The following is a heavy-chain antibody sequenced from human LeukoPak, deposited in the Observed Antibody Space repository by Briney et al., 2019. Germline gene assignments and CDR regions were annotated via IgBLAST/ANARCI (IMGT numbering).Heavy chain of an antibody. CDR2: IYYSGST. V-gene: IGHV4-59*01. Sequence: PSETLSLTCTVSGGSISSYYWSWIRQPPGKGLEWIGYIYYSGSTNYNPSLKSRVTISVDTSKNQFSLKLSSVTAADTAVYYCAGTLYSSSWYGPLNYYDYGMDVWGQGTTVTVSS. D-gene: IGHD6-13*01. CDR3: AGTLYSSSWYGPLNYYDYGMDV. J-gene: IGHJ6*02. CDR1: GGSISSYY.